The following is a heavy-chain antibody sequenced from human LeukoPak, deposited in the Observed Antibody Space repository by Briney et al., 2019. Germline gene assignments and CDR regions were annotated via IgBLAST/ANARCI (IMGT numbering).Heavy chain of an antibody. J-gene: IGHJ5*02. D-gene: IGHD5-12*01. CDR3: ARHARPSGYYA. CDR2: INYSGST. CDR1: GGSFSDYY. Sequence: SETLSLTCAVYGGSFSDYYWSWIRQSPGKGLQWIGEINYSGSTNYSPSLKSRVAISVDTFKSQFSLKLRSVIAADTAVYYCARHARPSGYYAWGQGTPVIVSS. V-gene: IGHV4-34*01.